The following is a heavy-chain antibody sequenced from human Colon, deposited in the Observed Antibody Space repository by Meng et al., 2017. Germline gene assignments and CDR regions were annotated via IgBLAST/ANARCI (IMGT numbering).Heavy chain of an antibody. Sequence: GESLKISCAASGFTFINAWMTWVRQAPGKGLEWVGRIKSKTNGGTIDYAAPVKGRFTISRDDSKNTLFLQINNLETEDTAVYYCTTSSGAYSGGSWPATWGQGTLVTVSS. D-gene: IGHD6-13*01. V-gene: IGHV3-15*01. CDR2: IKSKTNGGTI. CDR1: GFTFINAW. J-gene: IGHJ5*02. CDR3: TTSSGAYSGGSWPAT.